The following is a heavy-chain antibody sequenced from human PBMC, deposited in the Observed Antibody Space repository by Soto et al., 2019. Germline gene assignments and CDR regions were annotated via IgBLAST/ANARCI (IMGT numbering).Heavy chain of an antibody. J-gene: IGHJ6*02. V-gene: IGHV4-34*01. D-gene: IGHD3-10*01. Sequence: SSETLSLTCAVYGGSFSGYYWSWIRQPPGKGLEWIGEINHSGSTNYNPSLKSRVTISVDTSKNQFSLKLSSVTAADTAVYYCAKAAGGGSGSYYNYYYYGMDVWGQGTTVTVSS. CDR2: INHSGST. CDR3: AKAAGGGSGSYYNYYYYGMDV. CDR1: GGSFSGYY.